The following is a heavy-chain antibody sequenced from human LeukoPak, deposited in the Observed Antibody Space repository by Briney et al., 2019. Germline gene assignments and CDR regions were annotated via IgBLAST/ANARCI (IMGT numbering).Heavy chain of an antibody. CDR3: ARDYDFLQDY. CDR2: IYYSGST. CDR1: GGSISSGGYY. Sequence: SQTLSLTCTVSGGSISSGGYYWSWIRQHPGKGLEWIGYIYYSGSTYYNPSLKSRVTISVDTSKNQFSLKLSSVTAADTAVYYRARDYDFLQDYWGQGTLVTVSS. D-gene: IGHD3-3*01. V-gene: IGHV4-31*03. J-gene: IGHJ4*02.